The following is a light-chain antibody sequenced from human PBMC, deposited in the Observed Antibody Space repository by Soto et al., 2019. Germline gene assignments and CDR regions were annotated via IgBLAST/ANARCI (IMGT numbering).Light chain of an antibody. V-gene: IGLV1-40*01. Sequence: QPVLTQPPSVSEAPGQGVTISCTGSSSNIGAGYDVHWYQQLPGTAPKLLIYGNNNRPSGVPDRFSGSRSGTSGSLAITGLQAEDEADYYCQSYDSSLSGWVFGGGTKLTVL. J-gene: IGLJ3*02. CDR3: QSYDSSLSGWV. CDR2: GNN. CDR1: SSNIGAGYD.